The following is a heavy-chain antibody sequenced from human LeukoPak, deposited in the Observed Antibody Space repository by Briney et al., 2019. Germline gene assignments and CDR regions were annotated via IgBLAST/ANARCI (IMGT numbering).Heavy chain of an antibody. CDR3: ARAAGYCSSTSCYVFDY. V-gene: IGHV1-18*04. Sequence: ASVKVSCKASGYTFTSYGISWVRQAPGQGLEWMGWISAYNGNTNYAQKLQGRVTMTTDTSTSTAYMELRSLRSDDTAVYYCARAAGYCSSTSCYVFDYWGQGTLVTVSS. CDR1: GYTFTSYG. D-gene: IGHD2-2*01. J-gene: IGHJ4*02. CDR2: ISAYNGNT.